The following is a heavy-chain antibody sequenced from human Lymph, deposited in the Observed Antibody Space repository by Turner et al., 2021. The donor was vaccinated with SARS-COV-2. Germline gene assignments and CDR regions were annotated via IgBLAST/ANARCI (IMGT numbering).Heavy chain of an antibody. V-gene: IGHV4-59*08. CDR3: ARHQGSTSGYDHGMNV. J-gene: IGHJ6*02. D-gene: IGHD1-1*01. CDR1: GGSISSTS. CDR2: FYKIGSI. Sequence: QVQLQESGPGLVRPSETLSLTCTVPGGSISSTSWSWIRQSPGRGLEWIGYFYKIGSIDYNPTLRSRVTISVDTSKNQLSLKLISVTAADTAVYYCARHQGSTSGYDHGMNVWGQGTAVIVSS.